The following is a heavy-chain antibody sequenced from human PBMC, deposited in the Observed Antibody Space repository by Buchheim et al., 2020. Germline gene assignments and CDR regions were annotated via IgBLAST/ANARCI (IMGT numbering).Heavy chain of an antibody. J-gene: IGHJ4*02. CDR3: ARGSSDGYNSNHDY. D-gene: IGHD5-24*01. V-gene: IGHV3-33*01. Sequence: QVQLVESGGGVVQPGRSLRLSCAASGFTFSSYGMHWVRQAPGKGLEWVAVIWYDGSNTYYADSVKGRFTISRDNSKNTLYLKMNSLRAEDTAVYYCARGSSDGYNSNHDYWGQGTL. CDR1: GFTFSSYG. CDR2: IWYDGSNT.